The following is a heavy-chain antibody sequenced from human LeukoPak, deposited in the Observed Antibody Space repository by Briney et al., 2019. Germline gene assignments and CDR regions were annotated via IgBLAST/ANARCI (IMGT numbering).Heavy chain of an antibody. J-gene: IGHJ4*02. CDR1: GGSISPYY. V-gene: IGHV4-59*07. D-gene: IGHD6-19*01. CDR2: VHYTGTT. Sequence: SDTLSLTCSGSGGSISPYYWSWIRQPPGKELQWIGYVHYTGTTKYNPSLKSRVTLSLDTSLNQFSLKMTSVSAADTAVYYCTRILDSGCSDYWGQGTLVTVSS. CDR3: TRILDSGCSDY.